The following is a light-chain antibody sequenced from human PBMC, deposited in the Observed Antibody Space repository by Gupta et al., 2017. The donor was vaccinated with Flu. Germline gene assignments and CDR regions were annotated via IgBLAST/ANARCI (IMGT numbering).Light chain of an antibody. CDR3: SAWDDIVRGGH. V-gene: IGLV1-47*01. CDR2: RNV. Sequence: QSASTQPPSASGTPGQGVTIPCSGGSSNIGENYVYWYQQVPGMAPKLLIYRNVERPSGVPDRFSGSNSDTSASLAMSRLRAEDEADYFCSAWDDIVRGGHFGGGTKLTVL. J-gene: IGLJ2*01. CDR1: SSNIGENY.